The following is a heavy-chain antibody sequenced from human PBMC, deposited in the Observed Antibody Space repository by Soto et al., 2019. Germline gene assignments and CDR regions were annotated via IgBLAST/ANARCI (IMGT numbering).Heavy chain of an antibody. CDR3: ARSTIVVVIIPGYFDY. Sequence: SETLSLTCAVYGGSFSGYYWSWIRQPPGKGLEWIGEINHSGSTNYNPSLKSRVTISVDTSKNQFSLKLSSVTAADTAVYYCARSTIVVVIIPGYFDYWGQGTLVTVYS. CDR2: INHSGST. J-gene: IGHJ4*02. CDR1: GGSFSGYY. V-gene: IGHV4-34*01. D-gene: IGHD3-22*01.